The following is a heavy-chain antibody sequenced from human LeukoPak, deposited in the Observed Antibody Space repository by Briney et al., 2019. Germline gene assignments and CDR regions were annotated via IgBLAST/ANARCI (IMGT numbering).Heavy chain of an antibody. CDR2: IRYDGSNK. D-gene: IGHD3-22*01. CDR3: ARDYYDRYCMDV. CDR1: GFTFSSYE. J-gene: IGHJ6*03. Sequence: GGSLRLSCAASGFTFSSYEMNWVRQAPGKGLEWVAFIRYDGSNKYYADSVKGRFTISRDNAKNTLYLQMNSLRAEDTAVYYCARDYYDRYCMDVWGKGTTVTVSS. V-gene: IGHV3-30*02.